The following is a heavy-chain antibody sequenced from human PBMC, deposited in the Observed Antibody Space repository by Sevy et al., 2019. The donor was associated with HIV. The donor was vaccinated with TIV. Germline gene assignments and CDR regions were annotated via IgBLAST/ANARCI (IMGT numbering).Heavy chain of an antibody. CDR2: ISGNSAAI. V-gene: IGHV3-48*02. Sequence: GGSLRLSCAASGFTFSRYSMNWVRQAPGKGLEWISYISGNSAAIYYADSVKGRFTVSRDNNNDALYLQLNSLRYDDTAFYYCARGPDCGGDCDIGFYYPLDVWGQGTTVTVSS. J-gene: IGHJ6*02. CDR3: ARGPDCGGDCDIGFYYPLDV. D-gene: IGHD2-21*02. CDR1: GFTFSRYS.